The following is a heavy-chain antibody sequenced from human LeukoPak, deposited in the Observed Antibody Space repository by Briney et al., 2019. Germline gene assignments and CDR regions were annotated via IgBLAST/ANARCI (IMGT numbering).Heavy chain of an antibody. CDR1: RFTFSSYA. J-gene: IGHJ4*02. V-gene: IGHV3-30-3*01. CDR3: ARDSVAAADY. Sequence: GSLRLSCVASRFTFSSYAMHWVRQAPGKGLEWVAVISYDGSNKYYADSVKGRFTISRDNSKNTLYLQMNSLRAEDTAVYYCARDSVAAADYWGQGTLVTVSS. D-gene: IGHD6-13*01. CDR2: ISYDGSNK.